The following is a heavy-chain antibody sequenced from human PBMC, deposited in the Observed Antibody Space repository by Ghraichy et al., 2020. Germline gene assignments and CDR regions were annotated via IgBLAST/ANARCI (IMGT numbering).Heavy chain of an antibody. Sequence: GGSLRLSCAASGFTFSSYSMNWVRQAPGKGLEWVSYISSSSSTIYYADSVKGRFTISRDNAKNSLYLQMNSLRDEDTAVYYCARTAYDFWSGSYGMDVWGQGTTVTVSS. CDR3: ARTAYDFWSGSYGMDV. CDR2: ISSSSSTI. D-gene: IGHD3-3*01. CDR1: GFTFSSYS. V-gene: IGHV3-48*02. J-gene: IGHJ6*02.